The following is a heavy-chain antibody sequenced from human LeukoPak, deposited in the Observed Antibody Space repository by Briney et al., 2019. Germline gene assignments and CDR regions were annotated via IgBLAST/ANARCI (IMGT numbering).Heavy chain of an antibody. CDR1: GGSFSGYY. Sequence: SETLSLTCAVYGGSFSGYYWSWIRQPPGKGLEWIGEINHSGSTNYNPSLKSRVTISVDTSKNQFSLKLSSVTAADTAVYYCTRGIVVVPAAPYYYYMDVWGKGTTVTVSS. CDR2: INHSGST. CDR3: TRGIVVVPAAPYYYYMDV. D-gene: IGHD2-2*01. V-gene: IGHV4-34*01. J-gene: IGHJ6*03.